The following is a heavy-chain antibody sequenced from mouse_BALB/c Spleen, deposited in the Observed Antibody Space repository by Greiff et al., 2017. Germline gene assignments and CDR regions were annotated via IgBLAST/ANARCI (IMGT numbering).Heavy chain of an antibody. Sequence: EVQGVESGGGLVQPGGSRKLSCAASGFTFSSFGMNWVRQAPEKGLEWVAYISSGSSTIYYADTVKGRFTISRDNPKNTLFLQMTSLRSEDTAMYYCARADGYYFDYWGEGTTLTVSS. CDR1: GFTFSSFG. V-gene: IGHV5-17*02. CDR3: ARADGYYFDY. CDR2: ISSGSSTI. D-gene: IGHD2-3*01. J-gene: IGHJ2*01.